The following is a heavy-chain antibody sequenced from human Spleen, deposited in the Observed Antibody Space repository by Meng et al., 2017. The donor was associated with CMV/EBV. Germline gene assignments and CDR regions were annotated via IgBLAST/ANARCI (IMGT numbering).Heavy chain of an antibody. CDR2: TYYRSKWYN. Sequence: QVQLQQSGPGLVKPSQTLSLTCAISGDSVPSNSAAWNWIRQSPSRGLEWLGRTYYRSKWYNDYAVSVKSRITINPDTSKNQFSLQLNSVTPEDTAVYYCARDRGVLMVYAHWYFDLWGRGTLVTVSS. V-gene: IGHV6-1*01. CDR3: ARDRGVLMVYAHWYFDL. D-gene: IGHD2-8*01. CDR1: GDSVPSNSAA. J-gene: IGHJ2*01.